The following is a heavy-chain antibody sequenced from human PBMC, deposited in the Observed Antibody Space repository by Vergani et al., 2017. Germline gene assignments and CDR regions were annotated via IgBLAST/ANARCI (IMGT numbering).Heavy chain of an antibody. D-gene: IGHD3-10*01. V-gene: IGHV5-51*01. CDR1: GYSFTRYW. CDR2: IYPGDSDT. CDR3: ARNYYGSGTDYSWFDP. Sequence: EVQLVQSGAEVKKPGESLKISCKGSGYSFTRYWIGWVRQMPGKGLEWMGIIYPGDSDTRYSPSFQGQVTISADKSISTAYLQWSSLKASDTAMYYCARNYYGSGTDYSWFDPWGQGTLVTVSS. J-gene: IGHJ5*02.